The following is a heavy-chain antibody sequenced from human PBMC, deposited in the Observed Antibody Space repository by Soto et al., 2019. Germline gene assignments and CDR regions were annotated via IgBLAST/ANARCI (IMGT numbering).Heavy chain of an antibody. J-gene: IGHJ4*02. CDR1: GFTFSSYA. Sequence: QVQLVESGGGVVQPGRSLRLSCAASGFTFSSYAMHWVRQAPGKGLEWVAVISYDGSNKYYADSVKGRFTISRDNSKNTLYLQMNSLRAEDTAVYYCARDRSGGSGSYYKGGLDYWGQGTLVTVSS. CDR2: ISYDGSNK. V-gene: IGHV3-30-3*01. CDR3: ARDRSGGSGSYYKGGLDY. D-gene: IGHD3-10*01.